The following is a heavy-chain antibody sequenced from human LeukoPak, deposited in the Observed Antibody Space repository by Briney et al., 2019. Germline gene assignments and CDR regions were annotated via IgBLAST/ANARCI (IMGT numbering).Heavy chain of an antibody. Sequence: PSETLSLTCAVYGGSFSGYYWSWIRQPPGKGLEWIGEINHSGSTNYNPSLKSRVTISADTSKNQFSLKLSSVTAADTAVYYCASLYGDYDDYWGQGTLVTVSS. CDR3: ASLYGDYDDY. CDR2: INHSGST. J-gene: IGHJ4*02. D-gene: IGHD4-17*01. CDR1: GGSFSGYY. V-gene: IGHV4-34*01.